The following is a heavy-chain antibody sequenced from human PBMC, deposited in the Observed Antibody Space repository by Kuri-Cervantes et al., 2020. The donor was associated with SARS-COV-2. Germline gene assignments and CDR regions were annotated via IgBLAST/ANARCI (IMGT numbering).Heavy chain of an antibody. CDR2: HSAYNGNT. V-gene: IGHV1-18*01. J-gene: IGHJ4*02. CDR1: GYTYPSSG. D-gene: IGHD3-22*01. Sequence: ASVKDSFLASGYTYPSSGISWVRQAPGQGLEWMEWHSAYNGNTNYAQKLQGRVTITTDTSTSTDYMELRSLRSDDTAVYYCARDPNYDSSGYYGLTFDFWGQGTLVTVSS. CDR3: ARDPNYDSSGYYGLTFDF.